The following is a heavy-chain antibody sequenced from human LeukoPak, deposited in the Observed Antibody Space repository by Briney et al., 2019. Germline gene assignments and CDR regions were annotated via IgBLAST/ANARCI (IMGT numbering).Heavy chain of an antibody. J-gene: IGHJ3*02. CDR2: IWYDGSNK. Sequence: GGSLRLSCAASGFTFSDFWMAWVRQAPGKGLEWVAVIWYDGSNKYYADSVKGRFTISRDNSKNTLYLQMNSLRAEDTAVYYCARDIGYCTNGVCYPLAFDIWGQGTMVTVSS. D-gene: IGHD2-8*01. CDR3: ARDIGYCTNGVCYPLAFDI. V-gene: IGHV3-33*08. CDR1: GFTFSDFW.